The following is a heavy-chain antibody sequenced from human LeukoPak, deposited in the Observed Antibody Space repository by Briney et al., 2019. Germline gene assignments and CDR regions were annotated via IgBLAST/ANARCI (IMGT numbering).Heavy chain of an antibody. J-gene: IGHJ4*02. CDR3: AKNVQYVDYYDSSGYLYYFDY. V-gene: IGHV3-23*01. CDR1: GFTFSSYA. CDR2: ISGRGDRT. D-gene: IGHD3-22*01. Sequence: GGSLRLSCAASGFTFSSYAMSWVRQAPGKGLEWVSIISGRGDRTYYADSVKGRLTISRDNTKNTLYLQMNSLRAEDTAVYYCAKNVQYVDYYDSSGYLYYFDYWGQGTLVTVSS.